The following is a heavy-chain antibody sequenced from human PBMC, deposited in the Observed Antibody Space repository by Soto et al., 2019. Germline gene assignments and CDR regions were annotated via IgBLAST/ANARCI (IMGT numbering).Heavy chain of an antibody. V-gene: IGHV1-69*12. CDR3: ASVDSVAAIYNDHGLDV. J-gene: IGHJ6*02. CDR2: IIPIFGTT. D-gene: IGHD2-21*02. Sequence: QVQLVQSGAEVKKPGSSVKVSCKASGGTFSNYAISWVRQAPGQGLEWMGGIIPIFGTTYYAQKFQGRVTIIADESTTAANLELSSLRSEVTAMYYCASVDSVAAIYNDHGLDVWGQGTAVSVSS. CDR1: GGTFSNYA.